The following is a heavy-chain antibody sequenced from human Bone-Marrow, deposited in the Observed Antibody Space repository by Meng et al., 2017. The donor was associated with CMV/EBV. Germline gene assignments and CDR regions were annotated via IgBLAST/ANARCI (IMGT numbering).Heavy chain of an antibody. CDR1: GFTFSSYW. J-gene: IGHJ5*02. CDR2: INSDGSST. Sequence: AASGFTFSSYWMHWVRQAPGKGLVWVSRINSDGSSTSYADSVKGRFTISRDNAKNTLYLQMNSLRAEDTAVYYCAREGGYGGFDPWGQGTLVTVSS. D-gene: IGHD6-13*01. V-gene: IGHV3-74*01. CDR3: AREGGYGGFDP.